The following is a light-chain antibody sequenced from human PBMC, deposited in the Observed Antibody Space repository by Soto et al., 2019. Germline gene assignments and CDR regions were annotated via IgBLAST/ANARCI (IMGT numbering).Light chain of an antibody. CDR1: QSVSSY. Sequence: EIVLTQSPATLSLSPGERATLSCRASQSVSSYLAWYQQKPGQAPRLLIYDASNRATGVPAMFSGSGFGTDFTLTISSLEPEDFAVYYCQQRNSWPLTFGGGTKVEIK. CDR2: DAS. V-gene: IGKV3-11*01. J-gene: IGKJ4*01. CDR3: QQRNSWPLT.